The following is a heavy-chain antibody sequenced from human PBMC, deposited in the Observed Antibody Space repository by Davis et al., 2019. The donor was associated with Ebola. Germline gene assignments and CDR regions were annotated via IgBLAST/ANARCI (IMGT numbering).Heavy chain of an antibody. D-gene: IGHD3-10*01. CDR1: GFTFSSYW. Sequence: GESLKISCAASGFTFSSYWMHWVRQAPGKGLVWVSRINSDGSSTSYADSVKGRFTISRDNAKNTLYLQMNSLRAEDTAVYYCATSHIPYGRYMDVWGKGTTVTVSS. CDR3: ATSHIPYGRYMDV. J-gene: IGHJ6*03. CDR2: INSDGSST. V-gene: IGHV3-74*01.